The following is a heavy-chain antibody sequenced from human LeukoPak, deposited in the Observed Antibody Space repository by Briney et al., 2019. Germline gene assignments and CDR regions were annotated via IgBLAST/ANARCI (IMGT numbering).Heavy chain of an antibody. CDR1: GGSISSYY. J-gene: IGHJ2*01. V-gene: IGHV4-59*01. CDR3: ARGEWELLSHYWCFDL. Sequence: PSETLSLTCTVSGGSISSYYWSWIRQPPGKGLEWIGYIYYSGSTNYNPSLKSRVTISVDTSKNQFSLKLSSVTAADTAVYYCARGEWELLSHYWCFDLWGRGTLVTVSS. D-gene: IGHD1-26*01. CDR2: IYYSGST.